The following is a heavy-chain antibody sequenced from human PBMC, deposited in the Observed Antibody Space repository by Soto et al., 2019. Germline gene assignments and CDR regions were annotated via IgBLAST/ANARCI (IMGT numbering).Heavy chain of an antibody. J-gene: IGHJ3*02. CDR3: AKDPGYYDLLTGLYSHSVDM. V-gene: IGHV3-30*18. D-gene: IGHD3-9*01. Sequence: PGGSLRLSCAASGFSFGTHDMHWVRQAPGKGLEWVAMISHDAKNSYYVNSVEGRFTISRDNSKNTLFLLLNSLRPEDTAVYYCAKDPGYYDLLTGLYSHSVDMWGQGTKVTVSS. CDR1: GFSFGTHD. CDR2: ISHDAKNS.